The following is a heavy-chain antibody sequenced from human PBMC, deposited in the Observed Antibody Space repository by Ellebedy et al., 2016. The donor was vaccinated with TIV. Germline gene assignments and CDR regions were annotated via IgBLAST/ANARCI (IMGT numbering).Heavy chain of an antibody. D-gene: IGHD4-17*01. Sequence: LRLSXTVSGGSINSGDYYWSWIRQPPGKGLEWIGHIYYTGSTYYNPSLMSRVTISLDTSKNQFSLKLTSVTAADTAVYYCAREPLPTTVTSDDAFDVWGQGTMVTVSS. V-gene: IGHV4-30-4*08. CDR1: GGSINSGDYY. CDR2: IYYTGST. J-gene: IGHJ3*01. CDR3: AREPLPTTVTSDDAFDV.